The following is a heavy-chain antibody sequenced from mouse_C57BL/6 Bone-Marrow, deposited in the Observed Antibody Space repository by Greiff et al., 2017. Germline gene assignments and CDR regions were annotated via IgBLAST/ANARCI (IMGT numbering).Heavy chain of an antibody. V-gene: IGHV5-9-1*02. CDR3: TRVNDYSWFAY. J-gene: IGHJ3*01. CDR1: GFTFSSYA. CDR2: ISSGGDYI. Sequence: DVMLVESGEGLVKPGGSLKLSCAASGFTFSSYAMSWVRQTPEKRLEWVAYISSGGDYIYYADTVKGRFTISRDNARNTLYLQMSSLKSEDTAMYYCTRVNDYSWFAYWGQGTLVTVSA. D-gene: IGHD2-4*01.